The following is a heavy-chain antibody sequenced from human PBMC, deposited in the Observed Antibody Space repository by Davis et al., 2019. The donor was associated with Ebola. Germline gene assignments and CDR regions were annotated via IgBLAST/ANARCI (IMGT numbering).Heavy chain of an antibody. CDR2: IYHSGITCT. CDR1: GDSISSSNW. V-gene: IGHV4-4*02. CDR3: ARAPVTTVRWFDR. D-gene: IGHD4-17*01. Sequence: SETLSLTCTVSGDSISSSNWWSWVRQPPGKGLEWIGEIYHSGITCTNYSPSLKSRLTISVDESKNQFSLKLRSVTAADTAVYYGARAPVTTVRWFDRWGQGTLVTVSS. J-gene: IGHJ5*02.